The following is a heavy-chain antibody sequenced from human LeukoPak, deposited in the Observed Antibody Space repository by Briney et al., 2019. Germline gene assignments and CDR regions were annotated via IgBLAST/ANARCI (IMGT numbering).Heavy chain of an antibody. CDR1: GFTFSGSA. D-gene: IGHD3-16*02. J-gene: IGHJ4*02. CDR3: VRHRTASDY. V-gene: IGHV3-30*04. Sequence: GGSLRLSCAASGFTFSGSAMHWVRQAPGKGLEWVAGISYDGIQKYYIDSMKGRFTISRDNTKNTLYLQMNSLRAEDTAVYYCVRHRTASDYWGQGALVTVSS. CDR2: ISYDGIQK.